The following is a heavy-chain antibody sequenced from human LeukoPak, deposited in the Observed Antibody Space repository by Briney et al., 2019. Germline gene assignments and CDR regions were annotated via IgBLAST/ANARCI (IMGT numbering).Heavy chain of an antibody. CDR2: IYSGGST. J-gene: IGHJ5*02. Sequence: GGSLRLSCAASGFTVSSNYMSWVRQAPGKGLECVSVIYSGGSTFYADSVKGRFTISRDYSKNTLYLQMNSLRAEDTAVYFCARDDISTRRWFDPWGQGTLVTVSS. D-gene: IGHD2-21*01. V-gene: IGHV3-66*01. CDR1: GFTVSSNY. CDR3: ARDDISTRRWFDP.